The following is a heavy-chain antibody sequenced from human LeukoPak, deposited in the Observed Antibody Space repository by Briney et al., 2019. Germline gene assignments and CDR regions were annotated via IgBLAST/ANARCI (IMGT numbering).Heavy chain of an antibody. Sequence: PGGSLRLSCAASGFTFSSYSMNWVRQAPGKGLEWVANIKQDGTEKGYLDSVKGRFTISRDNAKNSLYLQLNSLRAEDTAVYYCAREGVGGFDIWGQGTMVTVSS. CDR1: GFTFSSYS. CDR2: IKQDGTEK. CDR3: AREGVGGFDI. J-gene: IGHJ3*02. V-gene: IGHV3-7*01. D-gene: IGHD3-16*01.